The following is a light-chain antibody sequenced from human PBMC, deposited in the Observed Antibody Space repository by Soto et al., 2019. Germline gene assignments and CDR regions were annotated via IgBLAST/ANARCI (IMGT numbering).Light chain of an antibody. J-gene: IGKJ5*01. V-gene: IGKV3-15*01. Sequence: IVITQSPATLSVSPGERDTLSCRASQSVSSYLAWYQQKPGQAPRLLIYGASTRATGIPARFSGSGSGTEFTLIISILHSEDFAVYYCQKSDNWTSITFGQGTLLEIK. CDR2: GAS. CDR3: QKSDNWTSIT. CDR1: QSVSSY.